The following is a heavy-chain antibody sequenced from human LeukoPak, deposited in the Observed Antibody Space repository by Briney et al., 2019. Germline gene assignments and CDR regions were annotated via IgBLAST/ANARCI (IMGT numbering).Heavy chain of an antibody. CDR3: ARDFSAYYGSR. V-gene: IGHV3-21*01. CDR2: ISTSSIYI. J-gene: IGHJ4*02. D-gene: IGHD3-22*01. CDR1: GITFNKYS. Sequence: PGGSLRLSCAASGITFNKYSMNWVRQAPGKGLEWVSSISTSSIYIYYADSVKGRFTISRDNAKSSLYLQMNSLRAEDTAVYYCARDFSAYYGSRWGQGTLVTVSS.